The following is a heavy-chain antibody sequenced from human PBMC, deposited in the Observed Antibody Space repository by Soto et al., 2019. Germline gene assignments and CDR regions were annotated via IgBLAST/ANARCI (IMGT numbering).Heavy chain of an antibody. J-gene: IGHJ6*03. V-gene: IGHV3-48*01. CDR2: ISSSSSTT. D-gene: IGHD3-3*01. CDR1: GFTFSSYA. CDR3: ARDPAIFGVVASYYYYYYMDV. Sequence: GGSLRLSCAASGFTFSSYAMSWVRQAPGKGLEWVSDISSSSSTTYYADSVKGRFTISRDNAKNSLYLQMNSLRAEDTAVYYCARDPAIFGVVASYYYYYYMDVWGKGTTVTVSS.